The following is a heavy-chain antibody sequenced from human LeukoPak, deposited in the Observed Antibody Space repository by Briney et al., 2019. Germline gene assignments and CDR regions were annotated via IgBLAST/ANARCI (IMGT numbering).Heavy chain of an antibody. CDR3: ARDIFDY. Sequence: PGGSLRLSCAASGFTFSSYAMHWVRQAPGKGLEYVSAISSNGGSTYYANSVKGRFTISRDNSKNTLYLQMGSLRAEDMAVYYCARDIFDYWGQGTLVTVSS. V-gene: IGHV3-64*01. CDR1: GFTFSSYA. CDR2: ISSNGGST. J-gene: IGHJ4*02.